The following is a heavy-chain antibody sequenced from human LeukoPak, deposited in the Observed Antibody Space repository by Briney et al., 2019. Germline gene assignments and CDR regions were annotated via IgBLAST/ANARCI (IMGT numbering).Heavy chain of an antibody. CDR2: ISGSGGST. D-gene: IGHD3-22*01. CDR3: AKEGDSSGYYWSG. CDR1: GFTFSRYG. Sequence: GGTLRLSCAASGFTFSRYGMSWVRQAPGKRREWVSAISGSGGSTYYADSVKGRFTISRDNSKNTLYLQMNSLRAEDTAVYYCAKEGDSSGYYWSGWGQGTMVTVSS. J-gene: IGHJ3*01. V-gene: IGHV3-23*01.